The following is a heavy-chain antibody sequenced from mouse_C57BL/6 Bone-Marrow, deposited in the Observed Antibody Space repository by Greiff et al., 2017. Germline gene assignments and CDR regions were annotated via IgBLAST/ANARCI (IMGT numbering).Heavy chain of an antibody. J-gene: IGHJ3*01. Sequence: QVQLKESGAELARPGASVKLSCKASGYTFTSYGISWVKQRNGQGLEWIGEIYPRSGNPYYNEKFQGKATLTAEKSSRTASMELRSLTSEDSAVYFCARSTGSFAYWGQGTLVTVSA. D-gene: IGHD4-1*02. CDR2: IYPRSGNP. CDR1: GYTFTSYG. CDR3: ARSTGSFAY. V-gene: IGHV1-81*01.